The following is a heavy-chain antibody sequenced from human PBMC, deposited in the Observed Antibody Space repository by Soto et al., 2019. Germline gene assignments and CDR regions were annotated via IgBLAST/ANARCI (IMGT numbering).Heavy chain of an antibody. Sequence: GASVKVSCKASGYTFTSHYMHWVRQAPGQGLEWMGIINPSGGSTSYAQKFQGRVTMTRDTSTSTVYMELSSLRSEDTAVYYCATHSSSYPKIRPLPHYWGQGTLVTVSS. J-gene: IGHJ4*02. CDR2: INPSGGST. D-gene: IGHD6-13*01. CDR3: ATHSSSYPKIRPLPHY. V-gene: IGHV1-46*03. CDR1: GYTFTSHY.